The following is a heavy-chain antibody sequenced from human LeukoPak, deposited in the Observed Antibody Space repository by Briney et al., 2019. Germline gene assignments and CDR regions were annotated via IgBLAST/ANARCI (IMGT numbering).Heavy chain of an antibody. V-gene: IGHV4-59*01. Sequence: SETLSLTCTVSGGSISSYYWSWIRQPPGKGLEWIGYIYYSGSTNYNPSLKSRATISVDTSKNQFSLKLSSVTAADTAVYYCARANPVQLWRKAYYYYMDVWGKGTTVTISS. J-gene: IGHJ6*03. CDR2: IYYSGST. CDR1: GGSISSYY. D-gene: IGHD5-18*01. CDR3: ARANPVQLWRKAYYYYMDV.